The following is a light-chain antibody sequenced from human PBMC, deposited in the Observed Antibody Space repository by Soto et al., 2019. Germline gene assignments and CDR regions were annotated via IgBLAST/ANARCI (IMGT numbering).Light chain of an antibody. Sequence: QSALTQPASVSGSPGQSITISCTASGGDVGAYHYVSWYQHHPGEVPQLLIYDVTNRPSEVSNRFSGSKSANTASLTISGLQAEYEGDYYCTSYPTSNPLGVVFGGGTKLTVL. V-gene: IGLV2-14*03. CDR1: GGDVGAYHY. J-gene: IGLJ2*01. CDR2: DVT. CDR3: TSYPTSNPLGVV.